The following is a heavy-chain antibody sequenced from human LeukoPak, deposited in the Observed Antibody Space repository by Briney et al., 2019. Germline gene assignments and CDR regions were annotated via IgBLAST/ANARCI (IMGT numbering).Heavy chain of an antibody. D-gene: IGHD3-22*01. Sequence: SVKVSCKASGGTFSRHAISWVRQAPGQGLEWMGGIIPMFGTANYAQKFQGRVTTTTDESTSTGYMELSSLRSEDTAVYYCATPYYDSSGYHALDYWGQGTLVTVSS. V-gene: IGHV1-69*05. CDR1: GGTFSRHA. CDR3: ATPYYDSSGYHALDY. J-gene: IGHJ4*02. CDR2: IIPMFGTA.